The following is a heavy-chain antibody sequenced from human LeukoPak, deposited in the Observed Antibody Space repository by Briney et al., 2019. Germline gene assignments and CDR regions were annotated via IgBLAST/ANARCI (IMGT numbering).Heavy chain of an antibody. J-gene: IGHJ4*02. V-gene: IGHV1-46*01. Sequence: ASVKVSCKASGYTFTKYFLYWVRQAHGQGLEWMGIINPSGGSTSYAQKFQGRVTMTRYTSTSTVYMELRSLRSEDTAVYYCARGYYYESSADYPGGDYWGQGTLVTVSS. D-gene: IGHD3-22*01. CDR2: INPSGGST. CDR3: ARGYYYESSADYPGGDY. CDR1: GYTFTKYF.